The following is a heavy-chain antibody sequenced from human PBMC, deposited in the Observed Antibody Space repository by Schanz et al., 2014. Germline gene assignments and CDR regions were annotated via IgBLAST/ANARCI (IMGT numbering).Heavy chain of an antibody. D-gene: IGHD1-26*01. CDR1: GFTFSSYS. Sequence: EVQLVESGGGLVQPGGSLRLSCAASGFTFSSYSMNWVRQAPGKGLEWVSYISSSSSTRYYADSVKGRFTISRDNAKNSLFLQMNSLRVEDSAVYYCARDHTTESYYSAGPPIDYWGQGTLXTVSS. J-gene: IGHJ4*02. CDR3: ARDHTTESYYSAGPPIDY. CDR2: ISSSSSTR. V-gene: IGHV3-48*01.